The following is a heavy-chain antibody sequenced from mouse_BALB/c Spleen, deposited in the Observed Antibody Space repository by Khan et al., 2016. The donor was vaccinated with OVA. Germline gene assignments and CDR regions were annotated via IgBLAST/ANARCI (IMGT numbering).Heavy chain of an antibody. V-gene: IGHV14-3*02. Sequence: VQLKQSGAELVKPGASVKLSCTASGFNIKDTYMHWVKQRPEQGLEWIGRIDPANGNTKYDPKFQGKATITADTSSNTAYLQLSSRTSEDTAVNFCARIDAWGQGTTVTVSS. CDR2: IDPANGNT. CDR1: GFNIKDTY. CDR3: ARIDA. J-gene: IGHJ2*01.